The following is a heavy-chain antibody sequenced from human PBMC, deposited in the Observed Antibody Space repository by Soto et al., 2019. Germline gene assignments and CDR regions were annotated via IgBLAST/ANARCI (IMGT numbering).Heavy chain of an antibody. D-gene: IGHD4-4*01. V-gene: IGHV5-51*01. CDR1: GYSFTSYW. Sequence: LGESLKISCKGSGYSFTSYWIGWVRQMPGKGLEWMGIIYPGDSDTRYSPSFQGQVTISADKSISTAYLQWSSLKASDTAMYYCARSSTTVTTGYYYYYGMDVWGQGTTVTVS. J-gene: IGHJ6*02. CDR3: ARSSTTVTTGYYYYYGMDV. CDR2: IYPGDSDT.